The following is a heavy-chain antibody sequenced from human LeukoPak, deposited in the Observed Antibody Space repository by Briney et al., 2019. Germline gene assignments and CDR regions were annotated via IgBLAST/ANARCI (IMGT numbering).Heavy chain of an antibody. J-gene: IGHJ5*02. V-gene: IGHV3-7*01. CDR2: IKQDGSEK. D-gene: IGHD3-22*01. CDR1: GFTFSSYW. Sequence: GGSLRLSCAASGFTFSSYWMSWVRQAPGKGLEWVANIKQDGSEKYYVDSVKGRFTISRDNAKNSLYLQMNSLRAEDTAVYYCARVDLGYYDSSGYYYGWFDPWGQGTLVTVSS. CDR3: ARVDLGYYDSSGYYYGWFDP.